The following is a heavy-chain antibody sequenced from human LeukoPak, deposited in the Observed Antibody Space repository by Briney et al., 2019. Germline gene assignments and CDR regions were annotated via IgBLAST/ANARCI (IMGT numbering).Heavy chain of an antibody. D-gene: IGHD3-10*01. Sequence: SETLSLTCAVYGGSFSGYYWSWIRQPPGKGLEWIGEINHSGSTNYNPSLKSRVTISVDTSKNQFSLKLTSVTAADTAVYYCARGQGVLLWFGELFQRNWFDPWGQGTLVTVSS. J-gene: IGHJ5*02. CDR3: ARGQGVLLWFGELFQRNWFDP. CDR1: GGSFSGYY. CDR2: INHSGST. V-gene: IGHV4-34*01.